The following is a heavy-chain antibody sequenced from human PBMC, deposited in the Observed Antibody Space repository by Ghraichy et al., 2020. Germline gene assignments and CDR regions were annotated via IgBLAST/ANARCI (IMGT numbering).Heavy chain of an antibody. V-gene: IGHV3-48*01. J-gene: IGHJ4*02. CDR2: ISSSISTI. CDR1: GFTFSSYI. CDR3: ARERGSSSSGGVYYFDY. D-gene: IGHD6-6*01. Sequence: GGSLRLSCAASGFTFSSYIMNWVRQAPGKGLEWVSYISSSISTIYYADSVKGRFTISRDNAKNSLYLQMNSLRAEDTAVYYCARERGSSSSGGVYYFDYWGQGTLVTVSS.